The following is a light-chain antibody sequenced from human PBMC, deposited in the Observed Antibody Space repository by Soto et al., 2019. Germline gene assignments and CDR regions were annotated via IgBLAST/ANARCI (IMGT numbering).Light chain of an antibody. CDR1: QSVSSSN. Sequence: DIVLTQSPGTLSLSPGERATLSCRASQSVSSSNLAWYQQKPAQAPRLLIYAASRRAPGIPARFSGSGSGTDFTLTISRLEPEDFAVYYCQQYGSSGTFGQGTKVDIK. J-gene: IGKJ1*01. CDR3: QQYGSSGT. CDR2: AAS. V-gene: IGKV3-20*01.